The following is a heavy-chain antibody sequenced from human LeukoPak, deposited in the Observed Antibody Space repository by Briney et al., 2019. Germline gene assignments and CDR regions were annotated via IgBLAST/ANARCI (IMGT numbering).Heavy chain of an antibody. V-gene: IGHV4-61*02. J-gene: IGHJ4*02. CDR2: IYTSGST. CDR3: ARLHSGSDY. D-gene: IGHD3-10*01. CDR1: GGSISSGSYY. Sequence: SQTVSLTCTVSGGSISSGSYYWSWIRQPAGKGLEWIGRIYTSGSTSYNPSLKSRVTISVDTSKNQFSLKLSSVTAADTAVYYCARLHSGSDYWGQGTLVTVSS.